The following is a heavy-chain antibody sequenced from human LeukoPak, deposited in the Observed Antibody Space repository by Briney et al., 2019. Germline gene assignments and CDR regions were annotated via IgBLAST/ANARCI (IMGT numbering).Heavy chain of an antibody. CDR3: ARDHLAPTYYYDSSGYPFDY. CDR1: GYTFTSYG. V-gene: IGHV1-18*01. D-gene: IGHD3-22*01. J-gene: IGHJ4*02. CDR2: ISAYNGNT. Sequence: ASVKVSSKASGYTFTSYGISWVRQAPGQGLEWMGWISAYNGNTNYAQKLQGRVTMTTDTSTSTAYMELRSLRSDDTAVYYCARDHLAPTYYYDSSGYPFDYWGQGTLVTVSS.